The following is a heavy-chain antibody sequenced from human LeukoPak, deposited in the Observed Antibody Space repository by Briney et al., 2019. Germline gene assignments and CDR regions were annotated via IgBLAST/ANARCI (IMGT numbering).Heavy chain of an antibody. CDR1: GFTFDDYT. J-gene: IGHJ4*02. D-gene: IGHD5-18*01. Sequence: GGSLRLPCAASGFTFDDYTMHWVRQAPGKGLAWVSLIGGDGGSTFYADSVKGRFTISRDNRKNSLYLQLNSLTTEDTALYYCAKGRGSGYALDYWGQGTLVTVSS. V-gene: IGHV3-43*02. CDR3: AKGRGSGYALDY. CDR2: IGGDGGST.